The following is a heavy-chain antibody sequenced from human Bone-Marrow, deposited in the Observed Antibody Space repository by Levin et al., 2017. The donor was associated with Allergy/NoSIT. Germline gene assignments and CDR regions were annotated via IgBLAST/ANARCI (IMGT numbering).Heavy chain of an antibody. Sequence: ASVKVSCKASGYTFTDYYMHWVRQAPGQGLEWMGWINPNTGGTIYEQKFQGRVTMTRVTSISTAYMELSRLGSDDTALYYCARGDSAGWYVYWGQGSLVTVSS. CDR3: ARGDSAGWYVY. CDR2: INPNTGGT. D-gene: IGHD6-19*01. V-gene: IGHV1-2*02. J-gene: IGHJ4*02. CDR1: GYTFTDYY.